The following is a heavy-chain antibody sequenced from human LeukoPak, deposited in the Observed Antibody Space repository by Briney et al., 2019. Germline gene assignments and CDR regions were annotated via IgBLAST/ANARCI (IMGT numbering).Heavy chain of an antibody. D-gene: IGHD5-12*01. Sequence: SVTVSFKASGGTFSSYAISWVRQAPGQGLEWMGRIIPILGIANYAQKFQGRATITADKSTSTAYMELSSLRSEDTAVYYCARVGYSGYDGALDYWGQGTLVTVSS. CDR3: ARVGYSGYDGALDY. V-gene: IGHV1-69*04. CDR2: IIPILGIA. CDR1: GGTFSSYA. J-gene: IGHJ4*02.